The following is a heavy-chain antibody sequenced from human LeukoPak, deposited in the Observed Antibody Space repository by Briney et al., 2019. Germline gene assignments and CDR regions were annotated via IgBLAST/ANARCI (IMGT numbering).Heavy chain of an antibody. CDR1: GGTFSSYA. D-gene: IGHD6-6*01. CDR3: ARLPLRSIAVGYYGMDV. J-gene: IGHJ6*02. Sequence: SVKVSCRASGGTFSSYAISWVRQAPGQGLEWMGGIIPIFGTANYAQKFQGRVTITADESTSTAYMELSSLRSEDTAVYYCARLPLRSIAVGYYGMDVWDQGTTVTVSS. CDR2: IIPIFGTA. V-gene: IGHV1-69*13.